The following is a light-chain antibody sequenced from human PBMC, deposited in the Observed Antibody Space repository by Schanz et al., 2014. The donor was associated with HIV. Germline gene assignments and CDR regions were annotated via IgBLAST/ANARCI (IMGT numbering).Light chain of an antibody. V-gene: IGLV1-40*01. CDR1: ASNIGHNY. Sequence: QSVLTQPPSVSAAPGQRVTISCSGSASNIGHNYVSWFQQFPGTTPKLLIYANTNRPSGVPDRFSGSKSGTSVSLAITDLQAGDEADYYCLSYDKTLSGPYVFGSGTKVTVL. CDR3: LSYDKTLSGPYV. J-gene: IGLJ1*01. CDR2: ANT.